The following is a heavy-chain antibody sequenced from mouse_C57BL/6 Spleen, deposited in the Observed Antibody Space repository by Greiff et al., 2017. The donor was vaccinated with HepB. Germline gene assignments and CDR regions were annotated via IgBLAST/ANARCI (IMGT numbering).Heavy chain of an antibody. CDR2: IHPNSGST. CDR3: ARSDSNWYFDV. V-gene: IGHV1-64*01. D-gene: IGHD2-5*01. Sequence: VQLQQPGAELVKPGASVKLSCKASGYTFTSYWMHWVKQRPGQGLEWIGMIHPNSGSTNYNEKFKSKATLTLDKSSSTAYMQLSSLTSEDSAVYYCARSDSNWYFDVWGTGTTVTVSS. CDR1: GYTFTSYW. J-gene: IGHJ1*03.